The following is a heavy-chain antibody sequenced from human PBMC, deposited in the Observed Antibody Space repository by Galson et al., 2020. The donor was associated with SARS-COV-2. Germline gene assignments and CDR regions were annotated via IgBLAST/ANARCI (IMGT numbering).Heavy chain of an antibody. CDR1: GGTFSSYA. J-gene: IGHJ4*02. V-gene: IGHV1-69*13. CDR2: IIPIFGTA. Sequence: SLKLSCKASGGTFSSYAISWVRQAPGQGLEWMGGIIPIFGTANYAQKFQGRVTITADESTSTAYMELSSLRSEDTAVYYCARDEGRDYDYVWGSYRTDYWGQGTLVTVSS. CDR3: ARDEGRDYDYVWGSYRTDY. D-gene: IGHD3-16*02.